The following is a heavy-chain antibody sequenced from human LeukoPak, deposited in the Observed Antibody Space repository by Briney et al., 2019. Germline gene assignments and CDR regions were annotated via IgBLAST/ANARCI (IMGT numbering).Heavy chain of an antibody. CDR3: ARDVNFDY. Sequence: GGSLRLSCAASGFTFSSYAMHWVRQAPGKGLEWVAVISYDGSNKYYADSVKGRFTISRDNSKNTLYLQMNSLRAEDTAVYYCARDVNFDYWGQGTLVTVSS. CDR2: ISYDGSNK. CDR1: GFTFSSYA. J-gene: IGHJ4*02. V-gene: IGHV3-30*04.